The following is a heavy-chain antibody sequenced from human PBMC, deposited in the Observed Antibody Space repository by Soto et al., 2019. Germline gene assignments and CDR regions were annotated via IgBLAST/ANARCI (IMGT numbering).Heavy chain of an antibody. CDR2: IWHDGTNE. CDR1: GFKFDNVG. Sequence: QVRLVESGGGVVQPGRSLRLSCAASGFKFDNVGMHWVRQAPGKVPEWVAVIWHDGTNEHYADSVKGRFTISRDNSKNTVYLRMNSLRGDDTAMYYCARDRGVGATNAKDYWGQGTRVTVSA. D-gene: IGHD1-26*01. V-gene: IGHV3-33*08. J-gene: IGHJ4*02. CDR3: ARDRGVGATNAKDY.